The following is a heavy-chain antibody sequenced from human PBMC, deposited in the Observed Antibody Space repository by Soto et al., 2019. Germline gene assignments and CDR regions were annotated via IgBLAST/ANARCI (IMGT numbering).Heavy chain of an antibody. CDR3: ARPRTPYYYYYAMAV. CDR2: ISDDGTNK. Sequence: QVQLVESGGGVVQPGRSLRLSCAASGFIFSNYGMHWVRQAPGKGLEWVAVISDDGTNKYYADSVKGRFTISRDSSKNMLYLQVNSLRAEDTAVYFCARPRTPYYYYYAMAVWGQGTTVTVSS. CDR1: GFIFSNYG. J-gene: IGHJ6*02. V-gene: IGHV3-30*03.